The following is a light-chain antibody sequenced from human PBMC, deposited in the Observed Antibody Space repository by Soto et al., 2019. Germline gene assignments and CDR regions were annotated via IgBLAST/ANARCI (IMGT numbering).Light chain of an antibody. V-gene: IGKV3-20*01. CDR2: GAS. Sequence: EIVLTQSPGTLSLSPRERATLSCRASQSVSSSYLAWYQHKPGQAPRLLIYGASSRAPGIPDRFSGSGSGQDLTLTISRLEPEDFAVYYCQQYAASPRTFGQGTQVEVK. CDR3: QQYAASPRT. CDR1: QSVSSSY. J-gene: IGKJ1*01.